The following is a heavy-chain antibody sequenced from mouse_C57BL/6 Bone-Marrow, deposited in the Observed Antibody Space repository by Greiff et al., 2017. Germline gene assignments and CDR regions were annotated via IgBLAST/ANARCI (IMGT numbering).Heavy chain of an antibody. J-gene: IGHJ2*01. V-gene: IGHV1-55*01. CDR3: ARSGPLGRSFDY. CDR2: IYPTSGRT. Sequence: VKLQQPGAELVKPGASEKMSCKASGYTFTSYWITWVKQRPGQGLEWIGDIYPTSGRTNYNEKFKSKAILTVDTSSNTAYMQLSSLTSEDSAVFYCARSGPLGRSFDYWGQGTTLTVSS. D-gene: IGHD4-1*01. CDR1: GYTFTSYW.